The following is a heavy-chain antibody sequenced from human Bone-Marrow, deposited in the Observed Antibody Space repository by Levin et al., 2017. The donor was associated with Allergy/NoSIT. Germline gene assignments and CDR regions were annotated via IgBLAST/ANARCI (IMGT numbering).Heavy chain of an antibody. CDR1: GFIFSSYG. Sequence: QPGGSLRLSCEASGFIFSSYGMHWVRQAPGKGPEWVALISGDGRDKYYADSVKGRFSIFREISTKTVYLQMDNLRVDDTAVYFCARGGYSSGWPPLGVWGLGTTVTVS. V-gene: IGHV3-33*01. CDR3: ARGGYSSGWPPLGV. J-gene: IGHJ6*02. D-gene: IGHD6-19*01. CDR2: ISGDGRDK.